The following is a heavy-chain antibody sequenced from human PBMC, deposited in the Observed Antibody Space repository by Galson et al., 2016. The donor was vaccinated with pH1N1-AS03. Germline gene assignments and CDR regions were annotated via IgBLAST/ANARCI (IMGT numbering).Heavy chain of an antibody. CDR3: VRDVYGDVFGY. V-gene: IGHV6-1*01. D-gene: IGHD4-17*01. CDR2: TYYRSRWYN. Sequence: CAISGDSVSSDSAAWNWIRQSPSRGLEWLGRTYYRSRWYNDYAPSLSSRVSFTADTSKNQFSLHLTSVTPEDSATYFCVRDVYGDVFGYWGQGTLVTVSS. J-gene: IGHJ4*02. CDR1: GDSVSSDSAA.